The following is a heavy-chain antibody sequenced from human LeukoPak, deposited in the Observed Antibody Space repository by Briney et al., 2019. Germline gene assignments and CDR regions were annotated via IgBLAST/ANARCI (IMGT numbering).Heavy chain of an antibody. CDR1: GYTFTGYY. CDR2: INPNSGGT. CDR3: ARVPRAGWYFDL. Sequence: ASVKVSCKASGYTFTGYYMHWVRQAPGQGLEWMGWINPNSGGTNYAQKFQDRVTMTRDTSISAAYMELSRLRSDDTAVYYCARVPRAGWYFDLWGRGTLVTVSS. J-gene: IGHJ2*01. V-gene: IGHV1-2*02. D-gene: IGHD6-13*01.